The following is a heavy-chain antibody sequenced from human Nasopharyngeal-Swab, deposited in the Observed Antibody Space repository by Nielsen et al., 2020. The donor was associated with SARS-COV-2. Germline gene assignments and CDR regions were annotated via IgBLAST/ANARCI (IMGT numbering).Heavy chain of an antibody. CDR3: ARGVVRGVKAYLVLYGMDV. Sequence: GGSLRLSCAASGFTFSSYWMHWVRQAPGKGLVWVSRINSDGSSTSYADSVKGRFTISRDNAKNTLYLQMNSLRAEDTAAYYCARGVVRGVKAYLVLYGMDVWGQGTTVTVSS. V-gene: IGHV3-74*01. J-gene: IGHJ6*02. D-gene: IGHD3-10*01. CDR1: GFTFSSYW. CDR2: INSDGSST.